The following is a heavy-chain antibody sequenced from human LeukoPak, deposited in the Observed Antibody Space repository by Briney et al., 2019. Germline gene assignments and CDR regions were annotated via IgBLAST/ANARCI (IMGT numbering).Heavy chain of an antibody. Sequence: SQTLSLTCTVSGGSISSGGYYWSWIRQHPGKGLEWIGYIYYSGSTYYNPSLKSRVTISVDTSKNQFSQKLSSVTAADTAVYYCARVVGGNSVSFDYWGQGTLVTVSS. CDR3: ARVVGGNSVSFDY. V-gene: IGHV4-31*03. CDR2: IYYSGST. J-gene: IGHJ4*02. D-gene: IGHD4-23*01. CDR1: GGSISSGGYY.